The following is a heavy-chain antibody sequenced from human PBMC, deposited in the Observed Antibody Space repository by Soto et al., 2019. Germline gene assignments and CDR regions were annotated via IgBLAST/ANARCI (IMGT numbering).Heavy chain of an antibody. D-gene: IGHD2-2*01. J-gene: IGHJ2*01. V-gene: IGHV4-4*02. Sequence: QVQLQESGPGLVKPSGTLSLTCAVSSGSISTNNWWSWVRQPPGKGLEWIGEIHHSGTTNYNPSLKRRVTMSVAMSKNRSSLRLHPVTAADTAVYYCATGGRSCSRTGCLYCYADLWARGTLVSVS. CDR1: SGSISTNNW. CDR2: IHHSGTT. CDR3: ATGGRSCSRTGCLYCYADL.